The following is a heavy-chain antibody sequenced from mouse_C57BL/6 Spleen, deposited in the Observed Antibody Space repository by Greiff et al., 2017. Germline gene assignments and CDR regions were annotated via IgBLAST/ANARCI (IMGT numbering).Heavy chain of an antibody. V-gene: IGHV1-50*01. CDR1: GYTFTSYW. J-gene: IGHJ2*01. D-gene: IGHD1-1*01. CDR3: ARSDYGSRYYFDY. CDR2: IDPSDSYT. Sequence: QVQLQQPGAELVKPGASVKLSCKASGYTFTSYWMQWVKQRPGQGLEWIGEIDPSDSYTNYNQKFKGKATLTVDTSSSTAYMQLSSLTSEDSAVYYCARSDYGSRYYFDYWGQGTTLTVSS.